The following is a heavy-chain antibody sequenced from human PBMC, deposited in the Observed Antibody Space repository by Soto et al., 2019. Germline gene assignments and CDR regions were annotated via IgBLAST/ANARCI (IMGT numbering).Heavy chain of an antibody. CDR3: AIGYSSSSNWYYYGMDV. V-gene: IGHV3-74*01. J-gene: IGHJ6*02. Sequence: PVGSLGLSCAVSGFTFSSYWMHWVRQAPGKGLVWVSRINSDGSSTSYADSVKGRFTISRDNAKNTLYLQMNSLRAEDTAVYYCAIGYSSSSNWYYYGMDVWGQGTTVTVSS. D-gene: IGHD6-6*01. CDR1: GFTFSSYW. CDR2: INSDGSST.